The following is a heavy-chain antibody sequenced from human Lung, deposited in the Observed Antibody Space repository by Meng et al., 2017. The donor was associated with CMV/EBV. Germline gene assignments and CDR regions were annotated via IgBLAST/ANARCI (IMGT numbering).Heavy chain of an antibody. Sequence: GGSLRLSCSASGFTFNRYEMHWVRQAPGKGLEWVGFIRSKAYGGTTEYAASVKGRFTISRDDSKSIAYLQMNSLKTEDTAVYYCTRVNYYYGMDVWGQGTTVTVSS. CDR1: GFTFNRYE. V-gene: IGHV3-49*04. CDR3: TRVNYYYGMDV. D-gene: IGHD3-22*01. J-gene: IGHJ6*02. CDR2: IRSKAYGGTT.